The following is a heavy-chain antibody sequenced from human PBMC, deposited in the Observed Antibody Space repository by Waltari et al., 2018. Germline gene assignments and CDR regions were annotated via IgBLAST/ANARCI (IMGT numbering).Heavy chain of an antibody. Sequence: QLQLQESGPGLVKPSETLSLTCPVSGGSISSSSYYWGWIRQPPGKGLEWIGSIYYSGSTYYNPSLKSRVTISVDTSKNQFSLKLSSVTAADTAVYYCARRRYSSGWYEDYWGQGTLVTVSS. D-gene: IGHD6-19*01. CDR1: GGSISSSSYY. CDR2: IYYSGST. CDR3: ARRRYSSGWYEDY. V-gene: IGHV4-39*01. J-gene: IGHJ4*02.